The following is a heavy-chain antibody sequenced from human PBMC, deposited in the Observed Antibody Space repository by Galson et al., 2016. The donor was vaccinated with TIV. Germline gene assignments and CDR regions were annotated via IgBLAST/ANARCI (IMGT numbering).Heavy chain of an antibody. J-gene: IGHJ2*01. D-gene: IGHD2/OR15-2a*01. V-gene: IGHV1-69*15. Sequence: VKVSCKASGVTFSSFAISWVRQAPGQGLEWVGRIIPIFGIANNAQKFQGRVTITADESTSTAYMELSSLTSEDTAVYYCGRDYPVSYLWYFDLWGRGTLVTVSS. CDR3: GRDYPVSYLWYFDL. CDR2: IIPIFGIA. CDR1: GVTFSSFA.